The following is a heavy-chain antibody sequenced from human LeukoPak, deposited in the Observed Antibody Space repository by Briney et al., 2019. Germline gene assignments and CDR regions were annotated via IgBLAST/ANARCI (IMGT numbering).Heavy chain of an antibody. CDR3: ARDHIISSADY. Sequence: ASVKVSCKASGYTFTSYYMHWVRQAPGQGLEWMGIINPSGGSTSYAQKFQGRVTMTRDMSTSTAYMELRSLRSDDTAVYYCARDHIISSADYWGQGTLVTVSS. CDR1: GYTFTSYY. CDR2: INPSGGST. D-gene: IGHD3-16*02. V-gene: IGHV1-46*01. J-gene: IGHJ4*02.